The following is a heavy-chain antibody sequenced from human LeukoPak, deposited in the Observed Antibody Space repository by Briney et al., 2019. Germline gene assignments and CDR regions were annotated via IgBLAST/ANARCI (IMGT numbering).Heavy chain of an antibody. D-gene: IGHD4-17*01. CDR3: ARGSVTPDAGY. V-gene: IGHV4-30-2*01. J-gene: IGHJ4*02. CDR2: IYHSGST. CDR1: GGSSSSGGYY. Sequence: PSQTLSLTCTVSGGSSSSGGYYWSWIRQPPGKGLEWIGYIYHSGSTYYNPSLKSRVTISVDTSKNQVSLTLNSVTAADTAFYYCARGSVTPDAGYWGPGILVTVSS.